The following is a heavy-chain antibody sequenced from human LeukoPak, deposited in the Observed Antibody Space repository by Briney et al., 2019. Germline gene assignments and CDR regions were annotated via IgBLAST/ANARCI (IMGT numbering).Heavy chain of an antibody. CDR1: GYTFTSYG. CDR2: ISAYNGNT. CDR3: ARDLFIGSYYDSSGYYYAYFDY. J-gene: IGHJ4*02. V-gene: IGHV1-18*01. D-gene: IGHD3-22*01. Sequence: ASVKVSCKASGYTFTSYGISWVRQAPGQGLEWRGWISAYNGNTNYAQKLQGRVTMTTDTSTSTAYMELRSLRSDDTAVYYWARDLFIGSYYDSSGYYYAYFDYWGQGTLATVSS.